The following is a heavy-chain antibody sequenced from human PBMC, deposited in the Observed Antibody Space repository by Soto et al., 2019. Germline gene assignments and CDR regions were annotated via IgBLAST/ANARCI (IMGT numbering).Heavy chain of an antibody. CDR3: ARIPVAAAGFYGMDV. CDR1: GFSLSTSGMC. D-gene: IGHD6-13*01. J-gene: IGHJ6*02. CDR2: IDWHDDK. Sequence: SGPTLVNPTQTLTLTCTFSGFSLSTSGMCVGWVRQPPGKALEWLALIDWHDDKYYRTSLKTRLTISKDTSKNHVVLTMSNMDPVDTATCYCARIPVAAAGFYGMDVRGQGTTVTVSS. V-gene: IGHV2-70*20.